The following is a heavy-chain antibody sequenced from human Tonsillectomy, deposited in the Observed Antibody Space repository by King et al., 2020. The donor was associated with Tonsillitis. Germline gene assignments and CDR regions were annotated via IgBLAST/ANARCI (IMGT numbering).Heavy chain of an antibody. V-gene: IGHV1-69*01. D-gene: IGHD2-15*01. CDR1: GGTFSSYA. CDR2: LIPIFGTA. CDR3: ARGPGYCSGGSCYLIDF. Sequence: VQLVESGAEVKKSGSSVQVSCKSSGGTFSSYAINWVRQAPGQGLEWMGGLIPIFGTANYVQKFQGRVTITADESTSTVYMEMSSLRYEDTAVYYCARGPGYCSGGSCYLIDFWGQGTLVTVSS. J-gene: IGHJ4*02.